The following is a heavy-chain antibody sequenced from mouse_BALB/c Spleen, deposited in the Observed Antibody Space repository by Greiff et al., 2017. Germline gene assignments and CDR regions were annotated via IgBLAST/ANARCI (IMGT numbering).Heavy chain of an antibody. D-gene: IGHD2-14*01. Sequence: EVHLVESGGGLVQPGGSMKLSCVASGFTFSNYWMNWVRQSPEKGLEWVAEIRLKSNNYATHYAESVKGRFTISRDDSKSSVYLQMNNLRAEDTGIYYCTCAYYRYSWFAYWGQGTLVTVSA. J-gene: IGHJ3*01. CDR3: TCAYYRYSWFAY. V-gene: IGHV6-6*02. CDR1: GFTFSNYW. CDR2: IRLKSNNYAT.